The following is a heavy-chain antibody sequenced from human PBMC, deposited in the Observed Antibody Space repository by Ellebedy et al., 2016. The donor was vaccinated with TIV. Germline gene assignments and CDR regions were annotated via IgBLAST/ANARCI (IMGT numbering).Heavy chain of an antibody. Sequence: MPSETLSLTCTVSGGSISSSGYSWGCSRQPPGKGLEWIGNIYYSGSTDYNPSLKSHVTISVDTSKNQFSLKLSSVTAADTAVYYCARYVGQTGAYDIWGQGTMVTVSP. CDR1: GGSISSSGYS. J-gene: IGHJ3*02. D-gene: IGHD3-10*01. CDR2: IYYSGST. V-gene: IGHV4-39*07. CDR3: ARYVGQTGAYDI.